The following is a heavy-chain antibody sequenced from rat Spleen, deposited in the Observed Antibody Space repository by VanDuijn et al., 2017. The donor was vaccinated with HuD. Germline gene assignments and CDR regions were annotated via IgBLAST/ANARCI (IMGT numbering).Heavy chain of an antibody. CDR1: GFTFSDYG. J-gene: IGHJ2*01. Sequence: EVQLVESDGGLAQPGRSLKLSCAASGFTFSDYGMAWVRQGPTKGLEWVATISYGDRSGHSSTYYRDSVKGRFTISRDNAKRTLFLQMDSLRSEDTATYYCARRHYGYTDYFDYWGQGVMVTVSS. CDR3: ARRHYGYTDYFDY. V-gene: IGHV5-29*01. CDR2: ISYGDRSGHSST. D-gene: IGHD1-4*01.